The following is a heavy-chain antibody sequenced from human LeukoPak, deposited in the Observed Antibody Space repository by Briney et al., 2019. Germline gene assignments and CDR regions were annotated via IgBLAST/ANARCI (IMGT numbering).Heavy chain of an antibody. D-gene: IGHD3-22*01. CDR1: GGSISSYY. J-gene: IGHJ3*02. CDR2: IYYSGST. CDR3: ASRYYYDSSGYLPDAFDI. Sequence: SETLSLTCTVSGGSISSYYWSWIRQPPGKGLEWLGYIYYSGSTNYNPSLKSRVTISVDTSKNQFSLKLSSVTAADTAVYYCASRYYYDSSGYLPDAFDIWGQGTMVTVSS. V-gene: IGHV4-59*01.